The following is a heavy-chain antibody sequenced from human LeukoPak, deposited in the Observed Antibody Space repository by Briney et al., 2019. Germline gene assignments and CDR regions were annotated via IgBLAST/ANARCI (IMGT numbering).Heavy chain of an antibody. CDR3: ARDPSCSGGSCSTDY. D-gene: IGHD2-15*01. CDR1: GYTFTGYY. Sequence: ASVKVSCKASGYTFTGYYMHWVRQAPGQGLEWMGWISAYNGNTNYAQKLQGRVTMTTDTSTSTAYMELRSLRSDDTAVYYCARDPSCSGGSCSTDYWGQGTLVTVSS. J-gene: IGHJ4*02. CDR2: ISAYNGNT. V-gene: IGHV1-18*04.